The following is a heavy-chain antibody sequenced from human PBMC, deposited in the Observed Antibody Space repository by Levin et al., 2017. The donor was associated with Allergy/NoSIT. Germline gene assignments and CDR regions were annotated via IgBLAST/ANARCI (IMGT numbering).Heavy chain of an antibody. Sequence: GESLKISCAASGFTFSSYVMHWVRQAPGKGLEWVAVVSYDGSNNYYADSVKGRFTISRDNSKNTLYLQMNSLRAEDTAVYYCARPLSAAIGYYYYYGMDVWGQGTTVTVSS. CDR2: VSYDGSNN. CDR1: GFTFSSYV. V-gene: IGHV3-30-3*01. J-gene: IGHJ6*02. CDR3: ARPLSAAIGYYYYYGMDV. D-gene: IGHD2-2*02.